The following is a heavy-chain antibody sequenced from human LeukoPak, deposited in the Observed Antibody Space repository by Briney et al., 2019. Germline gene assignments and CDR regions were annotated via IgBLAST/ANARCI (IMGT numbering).Heavy chain of an antibody. D-gene: IGHD3-10*01. J-gene: IGHJ2*01. V-gene: IGHV3-66*01. CDR2: IYVGGST. CDR3: PGDYYNGTHFYSYFNL. CDR1: GLTVSGNY. Sequence: RGSLRLSCAPSGLTVSGNYTSWVRHAPGEGLGWDSLIYVGGSTYYADSVKGRFTISRDTSKNTLYLQMNSLRAEDPPVFSFPGDYYNGTHFYSYFNLWGRGTLVTAPS.